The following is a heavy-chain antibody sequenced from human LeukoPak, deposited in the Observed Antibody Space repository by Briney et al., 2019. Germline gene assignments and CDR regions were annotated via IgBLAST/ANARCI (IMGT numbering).Heavy chain of an antibody. CDR3: ARDSRGPDY. Sequence: GGSLRLSCAASGFTFSNYDMYWVRQAPGRGLDWVAVVSYDGSDKYYADSVKGRFTISRDNSKNTLYLQMIGLRVEDTAVYYCARDSRGPDYWGQGALVTVSS. CDR2: VSYDGSDK. D-gene: IGHD3-22*01. CDR1: GFTFSNYD. V-gene: IGHV3-33*05. J-gene: IGHJ4*02.